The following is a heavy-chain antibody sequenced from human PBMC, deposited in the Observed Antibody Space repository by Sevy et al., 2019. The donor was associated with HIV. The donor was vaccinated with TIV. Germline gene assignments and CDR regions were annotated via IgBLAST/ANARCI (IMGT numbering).Heavy chain of an antibody. Sequence: SGPTLVKPTQTLTLTCTFSGFSLSTSGVGVGWIRQPPGKALEWLALICWNDDKRYSPSLKSRLTITKDTSKNQVVLTMTNMDPVDTATYYCARMLYYDFWSGYYNLDYWGQGTLVTVSS. V-gene: IGHV2-5*01. CDR3: ARMLYYDFWSGYYNLDY. D-gene: IGHD3-3*01. CDR2: ICWNDDK. J-gene: IGHJ4*02. CDR1: GFSLSTSGVG.